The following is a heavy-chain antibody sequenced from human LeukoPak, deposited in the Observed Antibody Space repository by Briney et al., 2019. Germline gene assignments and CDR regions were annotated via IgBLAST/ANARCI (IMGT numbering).Heavy chain of an antibody. CDR1: GGSISSYY. J-gene: IGHJ4*02. CDR3: ARGRDSRSYRAPFDY. V-gene: IGHV4-59*01. Sequence: SETLSLTCTVSGGSISSYYWSWIRQPPGKGLEWIGYIYYSGSTNYNPSLKSRVTVSVDTSKNQFSLKLSSVTAADTAVYYCARGRDSRSYRAPFDYWGQGTLVTVSS. CDR2: IYYSGST. D-gene: IGHD1-26*01.